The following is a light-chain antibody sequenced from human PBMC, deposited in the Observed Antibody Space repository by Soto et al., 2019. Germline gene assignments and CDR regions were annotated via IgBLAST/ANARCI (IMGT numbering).Light chain of an antibody. Sequence: DIQMTQSPSSLSASVGDRVTITCRASQSISSYLNWYQQKPGKAPKLLIYAASSLQSGVPSRFSGSGSGTDFTLTISRLQPEDFATYYCQQSYRTPYTFGQGNKLEIK. CDR1: QSISSY. CDR3: QQSYRTPYT. V-gene: IGKV1-39*01. CDR2: AAS. J-gene: IGKJ2*01.